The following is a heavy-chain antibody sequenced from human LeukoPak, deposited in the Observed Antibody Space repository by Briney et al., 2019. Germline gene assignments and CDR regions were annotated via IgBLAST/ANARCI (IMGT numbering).Heavy chain of an antibody. CDR1: GFTFSSYW. J-gene: IGHJ4*02. CDR3: ARVTYSISWVIAY. CDR2: INGDGSST. Sequence: PGGSLRLSCAASGFTFSSYWMHWVRQAPREGLVWVSRINGDGSSTNYADSVRGRFTISRDNAKNTLYLQMNSLRAEDTAVYYCARVTYSISWVIAYWGQGTLVTVSS. V-gene: IGHV3-74*01. D-gene: IGHD6-13*01.